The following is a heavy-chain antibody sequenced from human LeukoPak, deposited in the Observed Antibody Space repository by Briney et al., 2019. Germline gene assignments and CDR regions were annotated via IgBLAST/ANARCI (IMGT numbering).Heavy chain of an antibody. Sequence: TGGSLRLSCAASGFTFSTYGMHWVRQTPGKGLEWVAFIRYDGTKTYYADSVKGRFTISRDNAKNSLYLQMNSLRAEDTAVYYCARAATPYYYDSSGYYRGFDIWGQGTMVTVSS. CDR3: ARAATPYYYDSSGYYRGFDI. D-gene: IGHD3-22*01. J-gene: IGHJ3*02. CDR2: IRYDGTKT. CDR1: GFTFSTYG. V-gene: IGHV3-30*02.